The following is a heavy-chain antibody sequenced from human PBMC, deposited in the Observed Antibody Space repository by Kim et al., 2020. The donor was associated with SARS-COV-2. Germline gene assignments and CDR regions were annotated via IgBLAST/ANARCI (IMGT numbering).Heavy chain of an antibody. D-gene: IGHD3-9*01. CDR3: ARDHYDILTGLYYRYYGMDV. V-gene: IGHV3-11*06. Sequence: RFTISRDNAKNSLYLQMNSLRAEDTAVYYCARDHYDILTGLYYRYYGMDVWGQGTTVTVSS. J-gene: IGHJ6*02.